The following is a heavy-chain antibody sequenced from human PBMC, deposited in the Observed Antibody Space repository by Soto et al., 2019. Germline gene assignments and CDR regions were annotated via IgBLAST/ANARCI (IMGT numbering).Heavy chain of an antibody. Sequence: GGSLRLSCAASGFTFSSYAMHWVRQAPGKGLEWVAVISYDGSNKYYADSVKGRFTISRDNSKNTRYLQMNSLRAEDTAVYYCARECGGDCPGAFDIWGQGTMVTVSS. D-gene: IGHD2-21*02. CDR3: ARECGGDCPGAFDI. V-gene: IGHV3-30-3*01. CDR2: ISYDGSNK. J-gene: IGHJ3*02. CDR1: GFTFSSYA.